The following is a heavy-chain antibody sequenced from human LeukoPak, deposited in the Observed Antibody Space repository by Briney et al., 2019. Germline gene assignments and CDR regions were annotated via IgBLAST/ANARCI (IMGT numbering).Heavy chain of an antibody. Sequence: SETLSLTCTVSGGSISSYYWSWIRQPPGKGLEWIGYIYYSGSTNYNPSLKSRVTISVDTSKNQFSLKLSSVTAADTAVYYCARSRFGELLVDAFDIWGQGTMVTVSS. CDR3: ARSRFGELLVDAFDI. D-gene: IGHD3-10*01. J-gene: IGHJ3*02. CDR1: GGSISSYY. V-gene: IGHV4-59*01. CDR2: IYYSGST.